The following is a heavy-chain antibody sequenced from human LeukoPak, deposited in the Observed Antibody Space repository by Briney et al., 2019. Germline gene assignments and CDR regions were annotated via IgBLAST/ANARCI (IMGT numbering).Heavy chain of an antibody. J-gene: IGHJ4*02. D-gene: IGHD3-3*01. CDR1: GYTFTSYG. V-gene: IGHV1-18*01. CDR3: ARDERDFWSGYFDY. CDR2: ISAYNGNT. Sequence: GASVKVSCKASGYTFTSYGISWVRQAPGQGLEWMRWISAYNGNTNYAHKLQGRVTMTTDTSTSTAYMELRSLRSDDTAVYYCARDERDFWSGYFDYWGQGTLVTVSS.